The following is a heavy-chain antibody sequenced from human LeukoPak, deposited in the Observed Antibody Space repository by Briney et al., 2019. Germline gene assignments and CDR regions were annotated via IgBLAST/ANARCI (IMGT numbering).Heavy chain of an antibody. CDR2: ISYSGST. CDR3: AGLGVMVLVYQFEY. V-gene: IGHV4-39*07. Sequence: SETLSLTCAVSGGSITSSKYFWGWIRQPPGKELELIGIISYSGSTDYNPSLKSRVTISTDTSTNQFSLKLTSVTAADTAVYYCAGLGVMVLVYQFEYWGRGTPVTASS. CDR1: GGSITSSKYF. D-gene: IGHD2-8*01. J-gene: IGHJ4*02.